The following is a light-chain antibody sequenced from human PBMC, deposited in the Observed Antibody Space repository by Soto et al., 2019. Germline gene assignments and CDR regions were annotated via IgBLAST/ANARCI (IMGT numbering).Light chain of an antibody. V-gene: IGLV2-14*01. CDR2: GVN. CDR3: ASYTSSSTLE. Sequence: QSALTQPASVSGSPGQSITISCTGTSSDVGGYNYVSWYQCHPGKAPKVMIYGVNNRPSGVSNRFSGSKSGNTASLTISGLHAEDEAHYYCASYTSSSTLEFGGGTKLTVL. J-gene: IGLJ3*02. CDR1: SSDVGGYNY.